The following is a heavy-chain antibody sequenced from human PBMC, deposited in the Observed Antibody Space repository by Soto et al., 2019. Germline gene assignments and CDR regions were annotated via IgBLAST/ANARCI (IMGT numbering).Heavy chain of an antibody. Sequence: GGSLRLSCAASGFTFSSYSMNWVRQAPGKGLEWVSSVSSSSSYIYYADSLKGRSTISRDNAKNSLYLQMNSLRVEDTAVYYCARGGDSSGSWPRYWGQGTLVTVSS. CDR1: GFTFSSYS. V-gene: IGHV3-21*01. CDR3: ARGGDSSGSWPRY. CDR2: VSSSSSYI. J-gene: IGHJ4*02. D-gene: IGHD3-22*01.